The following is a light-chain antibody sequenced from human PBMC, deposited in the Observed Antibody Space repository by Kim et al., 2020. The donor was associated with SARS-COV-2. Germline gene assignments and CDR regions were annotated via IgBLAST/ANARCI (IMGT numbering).Light chain of an antibody. Sequence: SAAVGDRVTITCRASQSVGDWLAWYQQKPGKAPKLLMYKTSYLASGVPSRFSGTVSDTEFSLTISSLHPDDFATYYCQQYHSYTTFGQGTKVDIK. CDR1: QSVGDW. V-gene: IGKV1-5*03. J-gene: IGKJ1*01. CDR2: KTS. CDR3: QQYHSYTT.